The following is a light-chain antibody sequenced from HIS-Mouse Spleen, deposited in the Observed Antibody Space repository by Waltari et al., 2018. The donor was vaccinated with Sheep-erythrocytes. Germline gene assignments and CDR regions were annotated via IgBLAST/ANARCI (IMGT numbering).Light chain of an antibody. J-gene: IGLJ2*01. CDR3: QAWDSSTAV. CDR1: KLGDKY. V-gene: IGLV3-1*01. Sequence: SYELTQPPSVSVSPGQTASITCSGDKLGDKYAYWYQQKPGQSPVLVIYQDSKRPSGIPERFSGSNSGNTAPLTMSGTQAMDEADYYCQAWDSSTAVFGGGTKLTVL. CDR2: QDS.